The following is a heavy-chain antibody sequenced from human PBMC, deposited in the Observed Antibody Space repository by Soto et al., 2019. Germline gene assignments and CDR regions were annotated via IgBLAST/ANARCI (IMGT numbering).Heavy chain of an antibody. J-gene: IGHJ4*02. V-gene: IGHV4-4*02. CDR2: ISHSGST. CDR3: ARSSGWYMLDY. D-gene: IGHD6-19*01. CDR1: GGSISSSYW. Sequence: SETLSLICAVSGGSISSSYWWSWVRQPPGKGLEWIGEISHSGSTTYNPSLKSRVTISLDKSENQFSLRLSSVTAADTAVYYCARSSGWYMLDYWGQGTLVTVSS.